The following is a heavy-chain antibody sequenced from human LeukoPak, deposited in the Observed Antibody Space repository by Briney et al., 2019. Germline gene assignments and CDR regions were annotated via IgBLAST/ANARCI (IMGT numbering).Heavy chain of an antibody. Sequence: ASVKVSCKASGYTFTGYYMHWVRQAPGQGLEWMGWINLNSGGTNYAQKFQGWVTMTRDTSISTAYMELSRLRSDDTAVYYCAREGEYGDFGDYWGQGTLVTVSS. V-gene: IGHV1-2*04. CDR1: GYTFTGYY. CDR2: INLNSGGT. J-gene: IGHJ4*02. D-gene: IGHD4-17*01. CDR3: AREGEYGDFGDY.